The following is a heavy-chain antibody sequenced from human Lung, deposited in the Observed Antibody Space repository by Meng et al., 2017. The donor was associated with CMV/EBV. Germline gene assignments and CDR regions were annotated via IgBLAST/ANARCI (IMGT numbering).Heavy chain of an antibody. CDR3: ARVAAAGRGMDV. CDR2: ISSSSPI. J-gene: IGHJ6*02. D-gene: IGHD6-13*01. Sequence: GESLKISCVASGFTFSGYEMNWVRQAPGKGLEWVSYISSSSPIYYVDSVKGRFTVSRDNAKNSLYLQMNSLRAEDTAVYYCARVAAAGRGMDVWGQGTTVTVSS. V-gene: IGHV3-48*03. CDR1: GFTFSGYE.